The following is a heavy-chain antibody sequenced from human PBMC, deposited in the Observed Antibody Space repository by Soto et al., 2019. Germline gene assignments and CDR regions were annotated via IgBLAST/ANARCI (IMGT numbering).Heavy chain of an antibody. CDR2: IIPIFGTA. Sequence: SVKVSCKASGGTFSSYAISWVRQAPGQGLEWMGGIIPIFGTANYAQKFQGRVTITADESTSTAYMELSSLGSEDTAVYYCARGYDYGDYWAFDYWGQGTLVTVSS. J-gene: IGHJ4*02. CDR3: ARGYDYGDYWAFDY. D-gene: IGHD4-17*01. V-gene: IGHV1-69*13. CDR1: GGTFSSYA.